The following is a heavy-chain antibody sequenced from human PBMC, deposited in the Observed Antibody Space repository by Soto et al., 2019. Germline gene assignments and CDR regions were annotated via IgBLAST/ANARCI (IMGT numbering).Heavy chain of an antibody. D-gene: IGHD1-1*01. Sequence: PGESPKISCQAPGYSFTTYWIDWGRQKPGKGLEWMGVTHPGESQTRYSPSFQGQVTILFDRSTNTAYLQWSSLKASDTAIYYCAIHDNYSYAYYGMDVWGQGTTVTVSS. CDR3: AIHDNYSYAYYGMDV. V-gene: IGHV5-51*01. J-gene: IGHJ6*02. CDR1: GYSFTTYW. CDR2: THPGESQT.